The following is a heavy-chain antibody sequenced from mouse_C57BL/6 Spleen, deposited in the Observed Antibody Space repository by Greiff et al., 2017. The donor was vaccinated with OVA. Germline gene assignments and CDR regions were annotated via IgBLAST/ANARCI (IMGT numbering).Heavy chain of an antibody. CDR2: IDPSDSYT. Sequence: QVHVKQPGAELVKPGASVKLSCKASGYTFTSYWMQWVKQRPGQGLEWIGEIDPSDSYTNYNQKFKGKATLTVDTSSSTAYMQLSSLTSEDSAVYYCARRTAQASAWFAYWGQGTLVTVSA. V-gene: IGHV1-50*01. CDR3: ARRTAQASAWFAY. D-gene: IGHD3-2*02. CDR1: GYTFTSYW. J-gene: IGHJ3*01.